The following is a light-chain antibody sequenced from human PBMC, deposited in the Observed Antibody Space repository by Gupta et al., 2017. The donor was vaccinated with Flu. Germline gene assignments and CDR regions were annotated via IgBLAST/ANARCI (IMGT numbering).Light chain of an antibody. CDR2: DAS. Sequence: DIQVTQSPSFLSASVGDRVTITCRASQDIRNELDWYQQKPGKAPRRLIYDASTVQSGVASRFGGSGSGTEFTLTISSRQPEDFATYYCLYRSYYFLTFGQGTKVEIK. V-gene: IGKV1-17*01. CDR1: QDIRNE. J-gene: IGKJ1*01. CDR3: LYRSYYFLT.